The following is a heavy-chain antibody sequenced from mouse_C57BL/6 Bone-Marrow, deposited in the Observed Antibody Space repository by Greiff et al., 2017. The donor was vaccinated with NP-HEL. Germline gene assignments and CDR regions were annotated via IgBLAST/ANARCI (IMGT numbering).Heavy chain of an antibody. D-gene: IGHD3-2*02. CDR2: FYPGSGSI. V-gene: IGHV1-62-2*01. J-gene: IGHJ3*01. CDR1: GYTFTEYT. Sequence: VHLVESGAELVKPGASVKLSCKASGYTFTEYTIHWVKQRSGQGLEWIGWFYPGSGSIKYNEKFKDKATLTADKSSSTVYMELSRLTSADSAVYFCARHEGLRLQAWFAYWGQGTLVTVSA. CDR3: ARHEGLRLQAWFAY.